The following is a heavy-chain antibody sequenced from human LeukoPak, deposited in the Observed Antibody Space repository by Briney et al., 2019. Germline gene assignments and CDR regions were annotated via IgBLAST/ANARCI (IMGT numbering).Heavy chain of an antibody. Sequence: GGSLRLSCAASGFMFSSYWMSWVRQATEKGLEWVANIKEDGSEKYYVDSVKGRFTISRDNAKNSLYLQMNSLRAEDTAIYYCARDKGVVGTLAPWGQGTLVTVSS. D-gene: IGHD1-26*01. CDR1: GFMFSSYW. J-gene: IGHJ5*02. V-gene: IGHV3-7*01. CDR3: ARDKGVVGTLAP. CDR2: IKEDGSEK.